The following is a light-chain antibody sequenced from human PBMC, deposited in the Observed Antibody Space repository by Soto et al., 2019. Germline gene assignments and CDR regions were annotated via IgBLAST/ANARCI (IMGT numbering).Light chain of an antibody. V-gene: IGLV2-11*01. J-gene: IGLJ1*01. CDR2: DVS. CDR3: CSYAGSYTDV. Sequence: QSVLTQPRSVSGSPGQSVTVSCTGTSSDVGGYNYVSRYQQHPGKAPKLMIYDVSKRPSGVPDRFSGSKSGNTASLTISGLQAEDEADYYCCSYAGSYTDVFGTGTKLTLL. CDR1: SSDVGGYNY.